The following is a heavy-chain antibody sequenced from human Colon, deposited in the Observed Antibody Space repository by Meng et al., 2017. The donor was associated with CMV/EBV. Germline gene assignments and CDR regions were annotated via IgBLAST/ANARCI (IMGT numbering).Heavy chain of an antibody. D-gene: IGHD4-17*01. V-gene: IGHV4-4*02. CDR1: GGSISNHGW. J-gene: IGHJ5*02. Sequence: QVQLQESGPRLLRPSTTLSLTCAVSGGSISNHGWWSWVRQSPEKGLEWIGEVYHAGTTHYHPSLESRVTISLAKSANSFSLTLTSVTAADTAIYFCGSGNISDGDYRWGRGILVTVSS. CDR2: VYHAGTT. CDR3: GSGNISDGDYR.